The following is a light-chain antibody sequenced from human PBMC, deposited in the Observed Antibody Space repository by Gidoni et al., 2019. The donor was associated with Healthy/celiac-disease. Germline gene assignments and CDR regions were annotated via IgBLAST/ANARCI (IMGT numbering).Light chain of an antibody. J-gene: IGKJ1*01. CDR1: QSISSW. CDR2: DAS. V-gene: IGKV1-5*01. CDR3: QQYNSYSPST. Sequence: DIQMTQSPSTLSASVGDRVTITCRASQSISSWLAWYQQKPGKAPKLLIYDASSLESGVPSRFSGIGSGTEFTLTISSLHPDDFATYYCQQYNSYSPSTFGQGTKVEIK.